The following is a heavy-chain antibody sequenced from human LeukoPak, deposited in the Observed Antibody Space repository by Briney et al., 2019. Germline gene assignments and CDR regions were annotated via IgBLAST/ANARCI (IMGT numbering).Heavy chain of an antibody. CDR2: IIPMFGAA. V-gene: IGHV1-69*05. Sequence: SVKVSCKPSGGTFSKFGISWGRQAPGEGLEWMGGIIPMFGAANYAQKFQGRVTITTDESTTTAHMELISLTSDDTAVYFCATEGPNYYMDVWGKGTTVTVSS. CDR1: GGTFSKFG. CDR3: ATEGPNYYMDV. J-gene: IGHJ6*03.